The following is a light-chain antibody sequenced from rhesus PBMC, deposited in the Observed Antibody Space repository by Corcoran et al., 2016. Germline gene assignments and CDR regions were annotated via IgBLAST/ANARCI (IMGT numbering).Light chain of an antibody. J-gene: IGKJ1*01. V-gene: IGKV1-22*01. CDR3: QQYTRSPPT. Sequence: DIRMTQSPSSLSASVGDTVTITCRASQSISGWLAWYQQKPGKAPKLLIYKASTLQSGVPSRFSGCGSGTDFTLPISSLQSEDFGAYYCQQYTRSPPTFGQGTKVEIK. CDR2: KAS. CDR1: QSISGW.